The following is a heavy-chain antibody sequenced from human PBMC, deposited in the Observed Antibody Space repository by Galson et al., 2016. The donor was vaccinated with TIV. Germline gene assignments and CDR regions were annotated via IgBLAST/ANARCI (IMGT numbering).Heavy chain of an antibody. CDR2: MNPGDSET. J-gene: IGHJ4*02. D-gene: IGHD3-16*01. Sequence: QSGAEVKKPGESLKISCKGSGYSFTNYWIGWVRQMPGKGPEWIGIMNPGDSETRYSPSFEGQVTISADNSISTAYLQWHSLKASDTAVYYCAKGKEYYEFWGQGTLVTVSS. CDR1: GYSFTNYW. V-gene: IGHV5-51*03. CDR3: AKGKEYYEF.